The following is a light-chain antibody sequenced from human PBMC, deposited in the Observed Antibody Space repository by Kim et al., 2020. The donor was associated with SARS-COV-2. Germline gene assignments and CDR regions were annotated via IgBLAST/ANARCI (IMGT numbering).Light chain of an antibody. CDR2: KND. J-gene: IGLJ3*02. V-gene: IGLV1-47*01. Sequence: ELTQPPSASGTPGQRVTISCSGRSTNIGNRYVYWYRQVPGTAPKLLIYKNDRRPSGVPDRFSGSKSGTSASLAISGLRSEDEADFYCASWDDAPSGWVFGGGTQLTVL. CDR1: STNIGNRY. CDR3: ASWDDAPSGWV.